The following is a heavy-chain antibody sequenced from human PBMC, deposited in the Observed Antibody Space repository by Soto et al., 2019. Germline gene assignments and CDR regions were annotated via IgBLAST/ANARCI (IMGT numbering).Heavy chain of an antibody. D-gene: IGHD2-21*01. V-gene: IGHV3-11*06. CDR3: ARGGGGGLFDP. Sequence: GGSLRLSCATSGFSISDSYMSWIRQAPGKGLEWISYISPRSTFRDYADSLKGRFTISRDSVKNSVYLQMDNLTADDTGVYYCARGGGGGLFDPWGQGSLVTVSS. J-gene: IGHJ5*02. CDR2: ISPRSTFR. CDR1: GFSISDSY.